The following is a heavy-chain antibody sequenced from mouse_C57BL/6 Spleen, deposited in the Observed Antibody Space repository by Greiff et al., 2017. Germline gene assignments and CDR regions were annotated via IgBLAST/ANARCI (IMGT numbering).Heavy chain of an antibody. CDR2: ISSGSSTI. CDR3: ARMVTTSHAMDY. J-gene: IGHJ4*01. Sequence: EVKLMESGGGLVKPGGSLKLSCAASGFTFSDYGMHWVRQAPEKGLEWVAYISSGSSTIYYAATVKGRFTISRDNAKNTLFLQMTSLRSEDTAMYYCARMVTTSHAMDYWGQGTSVTVSS. D-gene: IGHD2-2*01. V-gene: IGHV5-17*01. CDR1: GFTFSDYG.